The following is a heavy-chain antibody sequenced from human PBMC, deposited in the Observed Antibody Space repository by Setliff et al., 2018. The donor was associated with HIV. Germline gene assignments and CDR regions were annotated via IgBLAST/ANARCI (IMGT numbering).Heavy chain of an antibody. V-gene: IGHV3-7*01. CDR1: GFAFSGHQ. CDR2: IKQDGSDK. Sequence: GGSLRLSCAASGFAFSGHQMSWVRQAPGKGLEWVAKIKQDGSDKYHVDSVKGRFTISRDNAKNSLYLQMNSLRAEDTAVYYCTRMISPRPNRYSSGWFDYWGQGTLVTVSS. D-gene: IGHD6-19*01. J-gene: IGHJ5*01. CDR3: TRMISPRPNRYSSGWFDY.